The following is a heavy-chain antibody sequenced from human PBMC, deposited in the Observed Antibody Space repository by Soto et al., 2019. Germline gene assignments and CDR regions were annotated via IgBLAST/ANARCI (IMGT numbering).Heavy chain of an antibody. V-gene: IGHV1-3*01. J-gene: IGHJ4*02. CDR2: INAGNGNT. CDR3: ARDLGYSSSWYIRPLYFDY. D-gene: IGHD6-13*01. CDR1: GYTFTSYA. Sequence: GASVKVSCKASGYTFTSYAMHWVRQAPGQRLEWMGWINAGNGNTKYSQKFQGRVTITRDTSASTGYMELSSLRSEDTAVYYCARDLGYSSSWYIRPLYFDYWGQGTLVTVSS.